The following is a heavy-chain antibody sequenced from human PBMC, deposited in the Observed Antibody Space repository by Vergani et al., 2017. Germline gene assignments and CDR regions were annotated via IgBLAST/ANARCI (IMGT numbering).Heavy chain of an antibody. CDR3: ATGVGIVGATRFGY. CDR2: VDPEDGET. J-gene: IGHJ4*02. CDR1: GSPFTDYY. D-gene: IGHD1-26*01. Sequence: EVQLVQSGAEVQKPGATVKISCKVSGSPFTDYYMHWVQQAPGKGLEWMGLVDPEDGETIYAEKFQGRVTITADTSTDTAYMELSSLRSEDTAVYYCATGVGIVGATRFGYWGQGALVTVSS. V-gene: IGHV1-69-2*01.